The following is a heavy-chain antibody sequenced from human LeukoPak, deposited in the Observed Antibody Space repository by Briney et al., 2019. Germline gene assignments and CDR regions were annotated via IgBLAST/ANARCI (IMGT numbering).Heavy chain of an antibody. Sequence: PSETLSLTCTVSGGSISSYYWSWIRQPPGKGLEWIGYIYYSGSTNYNPSLKSRVTISVDTSKNQFSLKLSSVTAADTAVYCCARKNPAYCGGDCYSYAFDIWGQGTMVTVSS. J-gene: IGHJ3*02. CDR2: IYYSGST. V-gene: IGHV4-59*01. D-gene: IGHD2-21*01. CDR1: GGSISSYY. CDR3: ARKNPAYCGGDCYSYAFDI.